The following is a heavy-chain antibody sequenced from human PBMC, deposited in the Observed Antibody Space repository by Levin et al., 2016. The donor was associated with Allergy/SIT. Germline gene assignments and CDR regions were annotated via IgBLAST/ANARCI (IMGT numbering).Heavy chain of an antibody. D-gene: IGHD3-3*01. Sequence: WVRQAPGQGLEWMGGIIPIFGTANYAQKFQGRVTITADESTSTAYMELSSLRSEDTAVYYCARRGAYEYYFDYWGQGTLVTVSS. V-gene: IGHV1-69*01. J-gene: IGHJ4*02. CDR3: ARRGAYEYYFDY. CDR2: IIPIFGTA.